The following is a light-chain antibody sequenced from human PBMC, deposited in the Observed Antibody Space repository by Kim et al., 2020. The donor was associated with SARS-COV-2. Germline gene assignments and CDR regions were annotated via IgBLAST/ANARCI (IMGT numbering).Light chain of an antibody. CDR2: AAS. CDR1: QSVSSN. CDR3: QQYDKWPRT. V-gene: IGKV3-15*01. Sequence: VSPGERATLSCTARQSVSSNLAWYQQKPGQAPRLLISAASTRATGIPVRFSGGGSGTDFTLTISSLQSEDFAVYYCQQYDKWPRTFGQGTKVEIK. J-gene: IGKJ1*01.